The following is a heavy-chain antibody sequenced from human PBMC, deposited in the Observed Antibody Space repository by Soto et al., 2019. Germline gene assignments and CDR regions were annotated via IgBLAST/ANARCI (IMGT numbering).Heavy chain of an antibody. J-gene: IGHJ5*02. CDR3: ARAIVGPTTTGWLDP. V-gene: IGHV1-69*13. D-gene: IGHD1-26*01. CDR1: GGTFSRYA. Sequence: SVKVSCKASGGTFSRYAISWVRQAPGQGLEWMGVIIPIFGTANYAQKFQGRVTITADESTSTAYMELSSLRFEDTAVYYCARAIVGPTTTGWLDPWGQGTLVTAPQ. CDR2: IIPIFGTA.